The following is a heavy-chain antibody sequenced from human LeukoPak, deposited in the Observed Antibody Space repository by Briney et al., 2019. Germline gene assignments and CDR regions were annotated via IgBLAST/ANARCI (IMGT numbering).Heavy chain of an antibody. J-gene: IGHJ4*01. CDR2: FDPEDGET. Sequence: ASVKVSCKVSGYTLTELSMHWVRQAPGKGLEWMGGFDPEDGETIYAQKFQGRVTMTEDTSTDTAYMELSSLRSEDTAVYYCATDSSGWGTFDYWGQGTLVTVSS. CDR1: GYTLTELS. CDR3: ATDSSGWGTFDY. V-gene: IGHV1-24*01. D-gene: IGHD6-19*01.